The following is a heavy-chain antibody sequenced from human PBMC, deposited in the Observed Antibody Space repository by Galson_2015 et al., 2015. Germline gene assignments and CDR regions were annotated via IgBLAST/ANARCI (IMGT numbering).Heavy chain of an antibody. CDR1: GFTFSSYG. CDR3: ARGASGYSYADRGAYYYYGMDV. J-gene: IGHJ6*02. D-gene: IGHD5-18*01. V-gene: IGHV3-30*03. Sequence: SLRLSCAASGFTFSSYGMHWVRQAPGKGLEWVAVISYDGSNKYYADSVKGRFTISRDNSKNTLYLQMNSLRAEDTAVYYCARGASGYSYADRGAYYYYGMDVWGQGTTVTVSS. CDR2: ISYDGSNK.